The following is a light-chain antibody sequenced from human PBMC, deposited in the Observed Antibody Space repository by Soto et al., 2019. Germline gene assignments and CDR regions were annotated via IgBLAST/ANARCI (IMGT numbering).Light chain of an antibody. V-gene: IGLV2-8*01. CDR2: EVS. CDR1: SSDVGGYNY. CDR3: SSDAGSNNLV. J-gene: IGLJ2*01. Sequence: QSALTQPPSASGSPGQSVTISCTGTSSDVGGYNYVSWYQQHPGKAPKLMIYEVSKRPSGVPDRFSGSKSGNTASLTVSGRQAEDEADYYCSSDAGSNNLVFGGGTKLTVL.